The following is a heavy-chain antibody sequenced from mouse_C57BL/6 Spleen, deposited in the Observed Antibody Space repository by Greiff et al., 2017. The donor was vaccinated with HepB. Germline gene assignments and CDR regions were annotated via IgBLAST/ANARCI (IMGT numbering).Heavy chain of an antibody. CDR2: IYPGDGDT. D-gene: IGHD1-1*01. CDR1: GYAFSSSW. Sequence: QVQLQQSGPELVKPGASVKISCKASGYAFSSSWMNWVKQRPGKGLEWIGRIYPGDGDTNYNGKFKGKATLTADKSSSTAYMQLSSLTSEDSAVYFCAIEGYYGSSYGYFDVWGTGTTVTVSS. V-gene: IGHV1-82*01. J-gene: IGHJ1*03. CDR3: AIEGYYGSSYGYFDV.